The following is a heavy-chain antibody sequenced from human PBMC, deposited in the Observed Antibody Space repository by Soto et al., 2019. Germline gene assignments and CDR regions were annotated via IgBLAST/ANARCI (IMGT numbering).Heavy chain of an antibody. CDR3: ARGQTVRAFEF. D-gene: IGHD2-21*02. CDR1: GGAISVYT. V-gene: IGHV4-59*01. J-gene: IGHJ3*01. Sequence: WETLSLTCTVSGGAISVYTWNWIRQAPGKGPEWLGYIYGSGSANYNPSLKSRLTISVDTSKNQFSLNLSSVTAADTAIYYCARGQTVRAFEFWGQGTKVTVS. CDR2: IYGSGSA.